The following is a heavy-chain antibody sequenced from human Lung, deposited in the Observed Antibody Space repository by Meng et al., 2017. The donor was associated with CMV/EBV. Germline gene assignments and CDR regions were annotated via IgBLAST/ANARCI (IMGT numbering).Heavy chain of an antibody. CDR3: ATPGGLSSSSYYYYYYGMDV. CDR1: GYTFTGYY. J-gene: IGHJ6*02. Sequence: ASXXVSXKASGYTFTGYYMHWVRQAPGQGLEWMGWINPNSGGTNYAQKFQGRVTMTRDTSISTAYMELSRLRSDDTAVYYCATPGGLSSSSYYYYYYGMDVWXQGTXVTGSS. V-gene: IGHV1-2*02. D-gene: IGHD6-6*01. CDR2: INPNSGGT.